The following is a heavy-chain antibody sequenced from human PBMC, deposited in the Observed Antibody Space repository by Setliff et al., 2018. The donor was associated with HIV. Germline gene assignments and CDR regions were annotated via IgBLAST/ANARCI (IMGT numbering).Heavy chain of an antibody. J-gene: IGHJ3*02. CDR2: IYHSGIT. V-gene: IGHV4-38-2*02. D-gene: IGHD1-26*01. CDR1: GYSISSDYY. CDR3: ARLGYSGSLVGAFDT. Sequence: PSETLSLTCTVSGYSISSDYYWGWIQQPPGTGPEWSGSIYHSGITYYNSSLKSRVTISVDPSKNQFSMTLTSVTAADTAVYYCARLGYSGSLVGAFDTWGQGTMVTVSS.